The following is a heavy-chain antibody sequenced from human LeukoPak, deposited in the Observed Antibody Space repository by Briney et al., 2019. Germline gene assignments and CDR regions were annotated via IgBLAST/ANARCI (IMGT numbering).Heavy chain of an antibody. Sequence: GGSLRLSCAASGFTFSSYSMNWVRQAPGKGLEGVSAISGSGGSTYYADSVKGRFTISRDNSKNTLYLQMNSLRAEDTAVYYCAKLWSGYYRGGPFDYWGQGTLVTVSS. V-gene: IGHV3-23*01. CDR2: ISGSGGST. D-gene: IGHD3-3*01. J-gene: IGHJ4*02. CDR3: AKLWSGYYRGGPFDY. CDR1: GFTFSSYS.